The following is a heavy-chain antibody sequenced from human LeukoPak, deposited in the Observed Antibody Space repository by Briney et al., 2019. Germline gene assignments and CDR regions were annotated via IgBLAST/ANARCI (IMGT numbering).Heavy chain of an antibody. V-gene: IGHV3-30*04. J-gene: IGHJ5*02. CDR3: ARGEYNFGQWHNWFDP. Sequence: GGSLRLSYAASGFTFSSYTMHWVRQAPGKGLEWVAVISYDGSNEHCADSVKGRFTISRDNSKNRLDLQMNSLRVGDTAVYYCARGEYNFGQWHNWFDPWGQGTLVTVSS. CDR1: GFTFSSYT. D-gene: IGHD5-18*01. CDR2: ISYDGSNE.